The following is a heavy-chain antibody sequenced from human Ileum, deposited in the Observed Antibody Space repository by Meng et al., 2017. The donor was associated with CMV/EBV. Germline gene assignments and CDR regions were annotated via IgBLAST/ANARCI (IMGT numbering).Heavy chain of an antibody. CDR1: GGSISNYY. V-gene: IGHV4-4*07. J-gene: IGHJ4*02. CDR3: ARNYGSGNWNFFHY. Sequence: VQMQEPCPGLVKSSETLSLTCYVSGGSISNYYWSWIRQPAGKGLEWIAHIYTSGTTNYNPSLKSRVTMSVDTSRNQFSLKLTSVTAADTAVYYCARNYGSGNWNFFHYWGQGTLVTVSS. D-gene: IGHD3-10*01. CDR2: IYTSGTT.